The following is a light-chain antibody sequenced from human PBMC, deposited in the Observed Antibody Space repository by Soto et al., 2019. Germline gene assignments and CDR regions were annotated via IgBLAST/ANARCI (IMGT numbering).Light chain of an antibody. CDR1: QSLLHSDGDNY. J-gene: IGKJ3*01. CDR2: LVS. CDR3: MQTLQTPYT. Sequence: DIVMTQSPLSLPVTLGEPASISCKSSQSLLHSDGDNYLEWYVQKAGQSPQLLIYLVSHRASGVPDRLSGSGSGTDFTLKISKVEADDVGVYYCMQTLQTPYTFGPGTKVEIK. V-gene: IGKV2-28*01.